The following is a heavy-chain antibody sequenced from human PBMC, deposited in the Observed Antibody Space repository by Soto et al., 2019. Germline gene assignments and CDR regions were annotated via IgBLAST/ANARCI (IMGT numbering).Heavy chain of an antibody. V-gene: IGHV1-46*03. D-gene: IGHD2-15*01. CDR2: INPSGGST. CDR1: GYTFTSYY. J-gene: IGHJ5*02. CDR3: ARDPQTRYCSGGSCYYDWFDP. Sequence: ASVKVSCKASGYTFTSYYMHWVRQAPGQGLEWMGIINPSGGSTSYAQKFQGRVTMTRDTSTSTVYMELSSLRSEDTAVYYCARDPQTRYCSGGSCYYDWFDPWGQGTLVTVSS.